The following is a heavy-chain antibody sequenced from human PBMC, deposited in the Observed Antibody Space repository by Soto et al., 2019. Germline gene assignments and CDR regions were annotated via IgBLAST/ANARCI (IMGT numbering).Heavy chain of an antibody. CDR3: AKDLDWNYTFDY. CDR2: ISYDGSNK. V-gene: IGHV3-30*18. Sequence: GGYLRVSCAASVFTFSIYGMRWVRQAPGKGLEWVAVISYDGSNKYYADSVKGRFTISRDNSKNTLYRQMNSLRAEDTAVYYCAKDLDWNYTFDYWGQGTMVTVSS. D-gene: IGHD1-7*01. J-gene: IGHJ4*02. CDR1: VFTFSIYG.